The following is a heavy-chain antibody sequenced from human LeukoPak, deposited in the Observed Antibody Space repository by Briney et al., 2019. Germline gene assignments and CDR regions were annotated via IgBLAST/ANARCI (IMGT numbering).Heavy chain of an antibody. Sequence: SDTLSLTCAVSGYSISSSNWWGWIRQPPGKGLEWIGYIYYSGSTYYNPSLKSRVTMSVATSKNQFSLKLSSVTAVDTAVYYCARMKGGCSYGRFDYWGQGTLVTVSS. CDR1: GYSISSSNW. CDR2: IYYSGST. D-gene: IGHD5-18*01. CDR3: ARMKGGCSYGRFDY. V-gene: IGHV4-28*01. J-gene: IGHJ4*02.